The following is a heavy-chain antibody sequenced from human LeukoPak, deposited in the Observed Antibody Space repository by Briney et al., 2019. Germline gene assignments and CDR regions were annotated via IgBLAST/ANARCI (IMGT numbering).Heavy chain of an antibody. CDR2: IYPGDSDA. CDR1: GYTFTSYW. J-gene: IGHJ3*02. V-gene: IGHV5-51*01. CDR3: ARHDGYSTSLNAFDI. D-gene: IGHD2-21*02. Sequence: GESLKISCQGSGYTFTSYWIAWVRQMPGKGLEWVGIIYPGDSDARYSPSFQGQVTISVDKSISTAYLQWSSLKASDTAMYYCARHDGYSTSLNAFDIWSQGTMLTVSS.